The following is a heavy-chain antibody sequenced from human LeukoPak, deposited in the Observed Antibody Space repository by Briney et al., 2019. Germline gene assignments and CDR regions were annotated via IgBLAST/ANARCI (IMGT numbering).Heavy chain of an antibody. D-gene: IGHD3-22*01. V-gene: IGHV4-34*01. J-gene: IGHJ4*02. CDR3: AREADYYDSSAKCY. CDR1: GGSFSGYY. Sequence: SETLSLTCAVYGGSFSGYYWSWIRQPPGKGLEWIAEINHSGSTTYNPSLKSRVTISVETSKNQVYVKLSSVTAADTGVYYCAREADYYDSSAKCYWGPGTLVTVSS. CDR2: INHSGST.